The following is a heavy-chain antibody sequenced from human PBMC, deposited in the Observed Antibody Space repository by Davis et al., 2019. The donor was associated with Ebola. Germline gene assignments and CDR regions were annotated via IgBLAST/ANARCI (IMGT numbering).Heavy chain of an antibody. D-gene: IGHD3-9*01. V-gene: IGHV4-4*02. CDR1: GGSISSSNW. CDR2: INHSGST. Sequence: MPSETLSLTCAVSGGSISSSNWWSWVRQPPGKGLEWIGEINHSGSTNYNPSLKSQVTISVDTSKNQFSLKLSSVTAADTAVYYCASSGLRYFDWLFSNWFDPWGQGTLVTVSS. J-gene: IGHJ5*02. CDR3: ASSGLRYFDWLFSNWFDP.